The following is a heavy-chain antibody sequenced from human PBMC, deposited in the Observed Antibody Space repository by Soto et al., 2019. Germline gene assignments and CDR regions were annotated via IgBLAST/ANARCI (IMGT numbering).Heavy chain of an antibody. D-gene: IGHD5-18*01. CDR3: AKDRGYSYGSFDY. V-gene: IGHV3-30*18. CDR2: ISYDGSNE. CDR1: GFTFSSYG. J-gene: IGHJ4*02. Sequence: GGSLRLSCAASGFTFSSYGMHWVRQAPGKGLEWVAVISYDGSNEYYADSVKGRFTISRDNSKNTLYLQMNSLRAEDTAVYYCAKDRGYSYGSFDYWGQGTLVTVSS.